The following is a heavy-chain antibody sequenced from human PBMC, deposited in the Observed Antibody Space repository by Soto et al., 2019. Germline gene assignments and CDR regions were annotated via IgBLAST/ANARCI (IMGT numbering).Heavy chain of an antibody. V-gene: IGHV4-34*01. CDR1: GGSFSGYY. CDR2: INHSGST. CDR3: ARGPLEGSGRSYYFDY. Sequence: PSETLSLTCAVYGGSFSGYYWSWIRQPPGKGLEWIGEINHSGSTNYNPSLKSRVTISVDTSKNQFSLKLSSVTAADTAVYYCARGPLEGSGRSYYFDYWGQGTLVTVSS. D-gene: IGHD3-10*01. J-gene: IGHJ4*02.